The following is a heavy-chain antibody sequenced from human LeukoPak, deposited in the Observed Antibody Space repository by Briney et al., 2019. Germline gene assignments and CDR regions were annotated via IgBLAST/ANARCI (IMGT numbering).Heavy chain of an antibody. V-gene: IGHV3-30-3*01. J-gene: IGHJ4*02. D-gene: IGHD3-22*01. CDR2: ISYDGSNK. CDR1: GFTFSSYA. CDR3: ARGRPLVVVITDIDY. Sequence: GGSLRLSCAASGFTFSSYAMHWVRQAPGKGLEWVAVISYDGSNKYYADSVKGRFTISRDNSKNTLYLQMNSLRAENTAVYYCARGRPLVVVITDIDYWGQGTLVTVSS.